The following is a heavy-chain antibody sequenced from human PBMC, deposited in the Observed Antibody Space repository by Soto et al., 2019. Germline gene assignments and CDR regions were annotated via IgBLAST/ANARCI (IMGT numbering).Heavy chain of an antibody. D-gene: IGHD6-6*01. CDR3: ARGDSSSSTYYYYYGMDV. Sequence: ASVKVSCKASGYTFTSYDINWVRQATGQGLEWMGWMNPNSGNTGYAQKFQGRVTMTRNTSISTAYMELSSLRSEDTAVYYCARGDSSSSTYYYYYGMDVWGRGTTVTVSS. V-gene: IGHV1-8*01. CDR1: GYTFTSYD. CDR2: MNPNSGNT. J-gene: IGHJ6*02.